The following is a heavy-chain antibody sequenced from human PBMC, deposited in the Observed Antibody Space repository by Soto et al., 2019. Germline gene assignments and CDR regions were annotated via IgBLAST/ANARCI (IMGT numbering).Heavy chain of an antibody. CDR1: GFTFSSYG. CDR3: ARGVGN. J-gene: IGHJ4*02. CDR2: ISYDGSNK. V-gene: IGHV3-30*03. D-gene: IGHD1-26*01. Sequence: QVQLVESGGGVVQPGRSLRLSCAASGFTFSSYGMHWVRQAPGKGLEWVAVISYDGSNKYYADSVKGRFTISRDNSKNKLYLQTNSQRAEDTALYYCARGVGNWGQGTLVTVSS.